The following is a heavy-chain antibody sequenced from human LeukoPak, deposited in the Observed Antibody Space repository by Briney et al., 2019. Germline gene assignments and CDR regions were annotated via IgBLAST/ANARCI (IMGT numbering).Heavy chain of an antibody. CDR2: IYYSGST. CDR3: ARSYYDYVWGSYRFSR. V-gene: IGHV4-59*08. Sequence: KPSETLSLTCTVSGGSISSLYWNWIRQPPGKGLEWIGYIYYSGSTNYNPSLKSRVTISVDTSKNQFSLKLSSVTAADTAVYYCARSYYDYVWGSYRFSRWGQGTLVTVSS. J-gene: IGHJ4*02. D-gene: IGHD3-16*02. CDR1: GGSISSLY.